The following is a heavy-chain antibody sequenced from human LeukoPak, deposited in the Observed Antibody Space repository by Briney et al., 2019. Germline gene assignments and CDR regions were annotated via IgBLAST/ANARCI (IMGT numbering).Heavy chain of an antibody. CDR3: ARFPVMVTGYYGMDV. Sequence: GASVKVSCKASGYTFTGYYMRWVRQAPGQGLEWMGWINPNSGGTNYAQKFQGRVTMTRDTSISTAYMELSRLRSDDTAVYYCARFPVMVTGYYGMDVWGQGTTVTVSS. CDR1: GYTFTGYY. CDR2: INPNSGGT. J-gene: IGHJ6*02. V-gene: IGHV1-2*02. D-gene: IGHD2-21*02.